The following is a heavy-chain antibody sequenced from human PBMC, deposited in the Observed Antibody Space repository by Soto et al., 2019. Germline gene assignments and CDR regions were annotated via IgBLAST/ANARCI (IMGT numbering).Heavy chain of an antibody. CDR2: ISWSSGSI. Sequence: PGGSLRLSCAASGFRFDDYAMHWVRQAPGKGLEWVSGISWSSGSIGYAASVKGRFTIPRDNDGNSLFLQMNGLRSDDTALYYCARTTVITGFYYGMDLWGQGTMVTVSS. J-gene: IGHJ6*02. V-gene: IGHV3-9*01. CDR3: ARTTVITGFYYGMDL. D-gene: IGHD4-4*01. CDR1: GFRFDDYA.